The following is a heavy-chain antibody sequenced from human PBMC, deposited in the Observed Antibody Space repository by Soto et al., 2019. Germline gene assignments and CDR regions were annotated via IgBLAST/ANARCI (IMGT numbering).Heavy chain of an antibody. CDR2: ISYDGSNK. D-gene: IGHD2-2*01. Sequence: QVQLVESGGGVVQPGRSLRLSCAASGFTFSSYGMHWVRQAPGKGLEWVAVISYDGSNKYYADSVKGRFTISRDNSKNTLYLQMNSVRAEDTAVYYCAKTPPGVYARYYFDYWGQGTLVNVSS. J-gene: IGHJ4*02. CDR1: GFTFSSYG. CDR3: AKTPPGVYARYYFDY. V-gene: IGHV3-30*18.